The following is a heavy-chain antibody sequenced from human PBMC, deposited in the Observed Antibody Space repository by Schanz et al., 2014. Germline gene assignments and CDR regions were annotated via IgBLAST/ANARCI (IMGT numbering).Heavy chain of an antibody. CDR3: ARGESKSGYNLAFDD. D-gene: IGHD3-22*01. Sequence: HVQLVESGGGVVQPGGSLRLSCAASGFTFSAFGMHWVRQAPGKGLEWVSCIASDGTTTNYSDSVKGRLAISRVNSKNMVFLQMISLRVEDAAIYYCARGESKSGYNLAFDDWGQGTRVSVSS. J-gene: IGHJ4*02. V-gene: IGHV3-NL1*01. CDR2: IASDGTTT. CDR1: GFTFSAFG.